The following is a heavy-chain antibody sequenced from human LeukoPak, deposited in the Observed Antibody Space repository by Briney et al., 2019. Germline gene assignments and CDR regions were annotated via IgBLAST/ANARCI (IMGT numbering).Heavy chain of an antibody. CDR1: GFTFSSYG. V-gene: IGHV3-33*01. D-gene: IGHD3-9*01. J-gene: IGHJ4*02. Sequence: GGSLRLSCAASGFTFSSYGMHWVRQAPGKGLEWVAVIWYDGSNKYYADSVKGRFTISRDNSKNTLYLQMSSLRAEDTAVYYCARDNDLTGYYGLDYWGQGTLVTVSS. CDR2: IWYDGSNK. CDR3: ARDNDLTGYYGLDY.